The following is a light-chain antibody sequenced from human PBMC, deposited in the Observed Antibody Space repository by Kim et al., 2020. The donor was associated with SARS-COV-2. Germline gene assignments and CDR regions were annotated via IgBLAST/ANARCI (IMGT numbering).Light chain of an antibody. CDR1: QSIGSSY. CDR3: QQYRTSPQLT. V-gene: IGKV3-20*01. J-gene: IGKJ4*01. Sequence: EIVLTQSPGTLSLSPGERATLSCRASQSIGSSYLAWYQQKPGQAPRLLIFGASSRATGIPDRFSGSGSGTDFTLTISRLEPEDFAVYYCQQYRTSPQLTFGGGTKVDIK. CDR2: GAS.